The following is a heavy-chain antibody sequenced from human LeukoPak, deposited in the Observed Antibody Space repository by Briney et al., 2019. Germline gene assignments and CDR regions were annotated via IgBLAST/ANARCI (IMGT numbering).Heavy chain of an antibody. D-gene: IGHD1-26*01. J-gene: IGHJ4*02. CDR3: ARISGTYYYMDY. V-gene: IGHV4-61*02. Sequence: KPSQTLSLTCIVSGGSISSGSYYWSWIRQPAGKGLEWIGRIYISGITNYNPSLKSRVTMSVDTSKNQFSLKLSSVTAADTALYYCARISGTYYYMDYWGQGTLVTVSS. CDR2: IYISGIT. CDR1: GGSISSGSYY.